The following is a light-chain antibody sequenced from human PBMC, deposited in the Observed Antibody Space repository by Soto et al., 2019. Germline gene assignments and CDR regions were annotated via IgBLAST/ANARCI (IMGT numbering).Light chain of an antibody. CDR3: QQDNVVPPT. CDR1: QDISIY. Sequence: DIQMTQSPSSLSASVGDRVTITCRASQDISIYLNWFQQKPGKAPKLLIYDASNLEKGVPSRFTGSGSGTDFTLTLNSLQPDEIATYYCQQDNVVPPTFGQGTRLEI. V-gene: IGKV1-33*01. J-gene: IGKJ2*01. CDR2: DAS.